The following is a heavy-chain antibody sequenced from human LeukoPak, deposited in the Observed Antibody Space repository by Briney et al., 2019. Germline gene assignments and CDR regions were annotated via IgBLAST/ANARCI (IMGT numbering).Heavy chain of an antibody. CDR2: ISGSGGST. Sequence: GGSLRPSCAASGFTFSSNAMSWVRQAPGKGLEWVSAISGSGGSTYYADSVKGRFTISRDNSKNTLYLQMNSLRAEDTAVYYCAKESTVVSKTHFDYWGQGTLVTVSS. CDR1: GFTFSSNA. V-gene: IGHV3-23*01. D-gene: IGHD4-23*01. J-gene: IGHJ4*02. CDR3: AKESTVVSKTHFDY.